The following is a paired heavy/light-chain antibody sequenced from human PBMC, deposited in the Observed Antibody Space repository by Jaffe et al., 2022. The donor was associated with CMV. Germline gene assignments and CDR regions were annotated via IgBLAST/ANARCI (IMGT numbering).Heavy chain of an antibody. V-gene: IGHV4-39*01. CDR1: GGSIATDSFY. J-gene: IGHJ5*02. Sequence: QLHLQESGPGLVKPSETLSLICNVSGGSIATDSFYWVWIRQPPGKGLEWIGSIYHTGRTYSNPSLKSRVTLSVDTSKNQLFLRLTSVTAADTALYYCARNTGGYVYGWFDPWGQGTLVTVSS. CDR3: ARNTGGYVYGWFDP. D-gene: IGHD5-12*01. CDR2: IYHTGRT.
Light chain of an antibody. CDR1: NSNSGTNP. Sequence: QSVLTQPPSASGTPGQRVTISCSGTNSNSGTNPVNWYQQLPGKAPKILIHSNNQRPSGVPDRFSASKSGASASLVISGLQSEDEADYYCAAWDDSLNGRVFGGGTKLSVL. V-gene: IGLV1-44*01. J-gene: IGLJ2*01. CDR3: AAWDDSLNGRV. CDR2: SNN.